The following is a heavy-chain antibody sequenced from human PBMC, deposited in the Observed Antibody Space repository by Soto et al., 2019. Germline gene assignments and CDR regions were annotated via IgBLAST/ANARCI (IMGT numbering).Heavy chain of an antibody. J-gene: IGHJ4*02. CDR3: LRNVHLYSNFFDY. V-gene: IGHV4-39*01. CDR2: IYYSGST. CDR1: GGSISSSSYY. D-gene: IGHD4-4*01. Sequence: PSETLSLTCTVSGGSISSSSYYWGWIRQPPGKGLEWIGSIYYSGSTYYNPSLKSRVTISVDTSKNQFSMKLSSVTAAETAVYYCLRNVHLYSNFFDYWGQGTLVTVSS.